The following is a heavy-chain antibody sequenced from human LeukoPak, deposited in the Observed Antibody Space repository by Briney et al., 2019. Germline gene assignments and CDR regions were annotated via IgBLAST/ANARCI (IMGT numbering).Heavy chain of an antibody. D-gene: IGHD4-23*01. Sequence: GGPLRLSCAASGFTFSTYGMHWVRQAPGKGLEWVAVIWYDGSNKYYADSVKGRFTISRDNSKNTLYLQMNSLRAEDTAVYYCARDGVLTTVVLNWYFDLWGRGTLVTVSS. CDR3: ARDGVLTTVVLNWYFDL. J-gene: IGHJ2*01. V-gene: IGHV3-33*01. CDR1: GFTFSTYG. CDR2: IWYDGSNK.